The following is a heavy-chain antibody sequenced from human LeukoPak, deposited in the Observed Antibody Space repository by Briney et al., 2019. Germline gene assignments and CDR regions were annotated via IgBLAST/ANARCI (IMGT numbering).Heavy chain of an antibody. Sequence: SXXVSCKASGDTFITYAISWVRQAPGQGLEWMGGIIPISGTAKYAQKFQGRVTITADESTSTAYMKLSSLRSEDTAVYYCARAGNVVMIAQWFDFWGQGTLVTVSS. CDR1: GDTFITYA. D-gene: IGHD2-21*01. CDR2: IIPISGTA. J-gene: IGHJ4*02. CDR3: ARAGNVVMIAQWFDF. V-gene: IGHV1-69*13.